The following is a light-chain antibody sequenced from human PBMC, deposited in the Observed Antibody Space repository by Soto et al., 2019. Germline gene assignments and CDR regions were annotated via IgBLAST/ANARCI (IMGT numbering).Light chain of an antibody. CDR3: RSYTTSSTYV. J-gene: IGLJ1*01. Sequence: QSVLTQPASVSGSPGQSITISCTGTSSDVGGYNYVSWYQQHPGKAPKLMIYDVSYRPSGVSNRFSGSKSGNTASLTISGLQAEDEADYYCRSYTTSSTYVFGTGTKVTVL. CDR2: DVS. CDR1: SSDVGGYNY. V-gene: IGLV2-14*01.